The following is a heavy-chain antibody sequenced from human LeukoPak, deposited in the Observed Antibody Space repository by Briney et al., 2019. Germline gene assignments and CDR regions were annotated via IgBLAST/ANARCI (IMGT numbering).Heavy chain of an antibody. CDR1: GFTFSSYS. J-gene: IGHJ4*02. CDR3: AEVPAAIGG. Sequence: GGSLRLSCAASGFTFSSYSMNWVRQAPGKGLVWVSRINSDGINTSYADSVKGRFTISRDNAKNTLYLQMNSLRAEDTAVYYCAEVPAAIGGWGQGTLVTVSS. V-gene: IGHV3-74*01. CDR2: INSDGINT. D-gene: IGHD2-2*02.